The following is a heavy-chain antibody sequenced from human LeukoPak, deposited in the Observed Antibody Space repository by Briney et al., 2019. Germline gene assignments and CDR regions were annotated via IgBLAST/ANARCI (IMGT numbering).Heavy chain of an antibody. D-gene: IGHD5-12*01. J-gene: IGHJ4*02. CDR3: ARAADRIYDY. CDR2: IDTNTGNP. Sequence: ASVKVSCKASGYTFNNYTINWVRLAPGQGLEWMGWIDTNTGNPTYAQGFAGRFVFSLDTSVTTTYLQISSLRAEDTAVYYCARAADRIYDYWGQGTLVTVSS. V-gene: IGHV7-4-1*02. CDR1: GYTFNNYT.